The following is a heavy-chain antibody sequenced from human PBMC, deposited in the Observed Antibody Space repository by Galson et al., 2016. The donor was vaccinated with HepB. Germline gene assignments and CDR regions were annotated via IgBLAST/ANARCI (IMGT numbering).Heavy chain of an antibody. V-gene: IGHV3-74*01. CDR3: ARDVVGAAFDS. Sequence: SLRLSCAASEFAFSDYWMHWVRQVPGQGPVWVSRINNFGMSTDYADSVQGRFTISRDNAKNSLYLQMNSLRAEDTAVYYCARDVVGAAFDSWGQGTLVTVSS. J-gene: IGHJ4*02. D-gene: IGHD1-26*01. CDR2: INNFGMST. CDR1: EFAFSDYW.